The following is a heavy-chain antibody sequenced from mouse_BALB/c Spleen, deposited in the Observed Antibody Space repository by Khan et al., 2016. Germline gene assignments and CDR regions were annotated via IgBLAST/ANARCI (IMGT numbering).Heavy chain of an antibody. D-gene: IGHD1-1*01. Sequence: EVQLQESVPDLVKPSQSLSLTCTVTGYSITSGYSCHWIRQFPGNKLEWMGYIHYSGSTNYNPSLKSRISITRDTSKNQFFLQLNSVTTEDTATYYCARLRDWYFDVWGAGTTVTVSS. J-gene: IGHJ1*01. CDR3: ARLRDWYFDV. CDR1: GYSITSGYS. CDR2: IHYSGST. V-gene: IGHV3-1*02.